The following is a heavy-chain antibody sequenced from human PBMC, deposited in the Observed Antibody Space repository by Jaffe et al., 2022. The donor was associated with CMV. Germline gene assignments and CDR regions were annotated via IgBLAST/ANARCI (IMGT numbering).Heavy chain of an antibody. CDR1: GFNFSDYY. CDR3: ARDATIATH. Sequence: QVQLVESGGGLVKPGGSLRLSCAASGFNFSDYYMNWIRQAPGQGLEWVSYISGSSSYTNYADSVKGRFTISRDNAKNSLYLQMNSLRVDDTAVYYCARDATIATHWGQGTLVTVSS. J-gene: IGHJ4*02. D-gene: IGHD1-26*01. CDR2: ISGSSSYT. V-gene: IGHV3-11*06.